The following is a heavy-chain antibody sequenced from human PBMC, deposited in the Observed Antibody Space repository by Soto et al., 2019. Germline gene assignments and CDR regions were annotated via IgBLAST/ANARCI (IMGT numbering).Heavy chain of an antibody. CDR2: ISSSSSYI. V-gene: IGHV3-21*04. CDR1: GFTFSSYS. D-gene: IGHD6-19*01. CDR3: AKVTTPRYSSGWYE. J-gene: IGHJ4*02. Sequence: GGSLRLSCAASGFTFSSYSMNWVRQAPGKGLEWVSSISSSSSYIYYADSVKGRFTISRDNSKNTLYLQMNSLRAEDTAVYYCAKVTTPRYSSGWYEWGQGTLVTVSS.